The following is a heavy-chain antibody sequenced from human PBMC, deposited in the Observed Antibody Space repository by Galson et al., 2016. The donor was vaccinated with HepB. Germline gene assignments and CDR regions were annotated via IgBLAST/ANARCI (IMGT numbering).Heavy chain of an antibody. V-gene: IGHV3-23*01. CDR2: IDARGGT. Sequence: SLRLSCAASGFTFSDYAMSWVRQAPGKGLEWVSGIDARGGTYYADSVTGRFAVSRDNSKNKVYLQMNSLRPDDTAVYYCVQDYVRPGFSGSFPLDYWGQGTLVTVSS. CDR3: VQDYVRPGFSGSFPLDY. J-gene: IGHJ4*02. D-gene: IGHD1-26*01. CDR1: GFTFSDYA.